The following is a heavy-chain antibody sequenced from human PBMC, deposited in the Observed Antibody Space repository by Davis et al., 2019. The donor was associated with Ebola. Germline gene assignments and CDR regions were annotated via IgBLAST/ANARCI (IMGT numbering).Heavy chain of an antibody. D-gene: IGHD5-18*01. Sequence: MPGGSLRLSCAVYGGSFSGYYWSWIRQPPGKGLEWIGEINHSGSTNYNPSLKSRVTISVDTSKNQFSLKLSSVTAADTAVYYCARQHSYGRFDYWGQGTLVTVFS. V-gene: IGHV4-34*01. CDR3: ARQHSYGRFDY. CDR1: GGSFSGYY. CDR2: INHSGST. J-gene: IGHJ4*02.